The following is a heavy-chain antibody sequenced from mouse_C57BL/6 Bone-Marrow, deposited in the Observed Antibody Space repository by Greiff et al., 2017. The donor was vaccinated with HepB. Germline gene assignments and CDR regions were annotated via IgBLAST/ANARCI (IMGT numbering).Heavy chain of an antibody. CDR3: AREGRYGNYDAMDY. CDR1: GFTFSDYY. Sequence: EVNVVESEGGLVQPGSSMKLSCTASGFTFSDYYMAWVRQVPEKGLEWVANINYDGSSTYYLDSLKSRFIISRDNAKNILYLQMSSLKSEDTATYYCAREGRYGNYDAMDYWGQGTSVTVSS. J-gene: IGHJ4*01. CDR2: INYDGSST. D-gene: IGHD2-10*02. V-gene: IGHV5-16*01.